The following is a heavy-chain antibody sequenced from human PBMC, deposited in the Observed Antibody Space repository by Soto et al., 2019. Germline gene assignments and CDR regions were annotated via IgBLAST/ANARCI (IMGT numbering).Heavy chain of an antibody. Sequence: QLQLQESGPGLVKPSETLSLTCTVSGGSISSSSYYWGWIRQPPGKGLEWIGSIYYSGRTYYNPALKRRVTISVDTSKNQFPLRLSFVTAADTAIYYCASLPDWGSGSNWGQGTLVTVSS. CDR1: GGSISSSSYY. V-gene: IGHV4-39*01. J-gene: IGHJ4*02. CDR3: ASLPDWGSGSN. CDR2: IYYSGRT. D-gene: IGHD3-10*01.